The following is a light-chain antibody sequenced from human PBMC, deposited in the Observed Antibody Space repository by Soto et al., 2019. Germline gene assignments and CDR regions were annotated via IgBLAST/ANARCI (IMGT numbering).Light chain of an antibody. J-gene: IGKJ2*01. CDR2: KAS. Sequence: DIQMTQSPSSLSASIGDRVTITCRASQTISTWLAWYQQKPGKAPKLLIYKASSLQSGVPSRFSCSGSGTEFTLTLSSLQPDGLVDYDCQQYNSHWYTFGQGTKLEIK. CDR1: QTISTW. V-gene: IGKV1-5*03. CDR3: QQYNSHWYT.